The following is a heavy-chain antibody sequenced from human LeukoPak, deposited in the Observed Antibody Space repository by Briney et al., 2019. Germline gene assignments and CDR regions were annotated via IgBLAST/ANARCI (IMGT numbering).Heavy chain of an antibody. CDR1: GYTFTSYG. CDR2: ISAYNGNT. CDR3: ARDRGSWYFFYYYYGMDV. D-gene: IGHD6-13*01. Sequence: GASVKVSCTASGYTFTSYGISWVRQAPGQGLEWMGWISAYNGNTNYAQKLQGRVTMTTDTSTSTAYMELRSLRSDDTAVYYCARDRGSWYFFYYYYGMDVWGQGTTVTVSS. V-gene: IGHV1-18*01. J-gene: IGHJ6*02.